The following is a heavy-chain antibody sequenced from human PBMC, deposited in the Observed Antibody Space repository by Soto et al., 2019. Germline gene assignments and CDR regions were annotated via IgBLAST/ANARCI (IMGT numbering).Heavy chain of an antibody. CDR3: ASSNEDSGWSPYYYYGMDV. V-gene: IGHV3-33*01. Sequence: GGSLRLSCAASGFTFSSYGMHWVRQAPGKGLEWVAVIWYDGSNKYYADSVKGRFTISRDNSKNTLYLQMNSLRAEDTAVYYCASSNEDSGWSPYYYYGMDVWGQGTTVTVSS. J-gene: IGHJ6*02. D-gene: IGHD6-19*01. CDR1: GFTFSSYG. CDR2: IWYDGSNK.